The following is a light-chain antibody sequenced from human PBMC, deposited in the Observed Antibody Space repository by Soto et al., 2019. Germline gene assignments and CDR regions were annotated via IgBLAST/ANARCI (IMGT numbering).Light chain of an antibody. Sequence: EIVLTQSPGTLALSPGERATPSRRATQSVSSSYLAWYQQTPGQAPRLLIYGASSSATGIPDRFSGSGSGTDLTLTISRLEPEDFAVYYCQQYGSSPETFGQGTKV. CDR3: QQYGSSPET. CDR1: QSVSSSY. CDR2: GAS. J-gene: IGKJ1*01. V-gene: IGKV3-20*01.